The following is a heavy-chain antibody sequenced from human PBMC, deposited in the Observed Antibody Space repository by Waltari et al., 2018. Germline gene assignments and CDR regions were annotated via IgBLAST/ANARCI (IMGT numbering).Heavy chain of an antibody. CDR1: GFTLSSYW. J-gene: IGHJ3*02. CDR2: IKKDGSEE. CDR3: ARDQWFAFDI. D-gene: IGHD3-22*01. V-gene: IGHV3-7*01. Sequence: EVQLVESGGGLVQPGGSLRLSCAASGFTLSSYWMSWVRQAPGKGLEWVANIKKDGSEEYYVDSVRGRFTISRDNAKNSLYLQMNSLRPEDTAGYYCARDQWFAFDIWGQGTMVTVSS.